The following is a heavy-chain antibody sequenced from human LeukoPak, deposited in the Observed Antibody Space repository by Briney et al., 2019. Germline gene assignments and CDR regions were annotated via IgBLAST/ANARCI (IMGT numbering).Heavy chain of an antibody. V-gene: IGHV3-33*01. CDR3: ARGDYYDSSGYSQYFQH. D-gene: IGHD3-22*01. Sequence: GRSLRLSCAASGFTFSNYGMHWVRQAPGKGLEWVAVIWYDGSNKYYADSVKGRFTISRDNSKNTLYLQMDSLRAEDTAVYYCARGDYYDSSGYSQYFQHWGQGTLVTVSS. J-gene: IGHJ1*01. CDR2: IWYDGSNK. CDR1: GFTFSNYG.